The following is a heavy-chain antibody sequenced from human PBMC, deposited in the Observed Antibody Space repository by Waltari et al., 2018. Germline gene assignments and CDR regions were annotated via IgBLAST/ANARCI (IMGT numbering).Heavy chain of an antibody. Sequence: QVQLQQWGAGLLKPSETLSLTCAVHGGSFCGSSWSWIRQPPGKGLEWIGEINHSGSTNYNPSLKSRVTISVDTSKNQFSLKLSSVTAADTAVYYCARGFVSDWFDPWGQGTLVTVSS. J-gene: IGHJ5*02. CDR1: GGSFCGSS. V-gene: IGHV4-34*01. D-gene: IGHD2-15*01. CDR2: INHSGST. CDR3: ARGFVSDWFDP.